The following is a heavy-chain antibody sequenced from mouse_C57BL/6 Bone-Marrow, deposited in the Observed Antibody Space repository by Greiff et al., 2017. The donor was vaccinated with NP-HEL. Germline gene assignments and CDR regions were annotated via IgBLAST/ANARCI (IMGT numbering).Heavy chain of an antibody. D-gene: IGHD1-1*02. CDR1: GFSLTSYG. J-gene: IGHJ1*03. CDR3: AGGGDYRWYFDV. CDR2: IWRGGST. Sequence: VQVVESGPGLVQPSQSLSITCTVSGFSLTSYGVHWVRQSPGKGLEWLGVIWRGGSTDYNAAFMSRLSITKDNSKSQVFFKMNSLQADDTAIYYCAGGGDYRWYFDVWGTGTTVTVSS. V-gene: IGHV2-5*01.